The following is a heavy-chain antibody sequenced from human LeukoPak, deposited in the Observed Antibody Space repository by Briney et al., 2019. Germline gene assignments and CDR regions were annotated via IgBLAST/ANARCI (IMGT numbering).Heavy chain of an antibody. CDR1: GVTFSSHS. D-gene: IGHD2-15*01. CDR3: ARGWFRPDS. Sequence: HTGGSLRLSCAASGVTFSSHSMHWVRQAPGKGLVWVSGISNDGTSTTYADSVKGRFTISRDNAKNTLYLQMHSLRAEDTAVYSCARGWFRPDSCGQGTLVTVSS. CDR2: ISNDGTST. J-gene: IGHJ5*01. V-gene: IGHV3-74*01.